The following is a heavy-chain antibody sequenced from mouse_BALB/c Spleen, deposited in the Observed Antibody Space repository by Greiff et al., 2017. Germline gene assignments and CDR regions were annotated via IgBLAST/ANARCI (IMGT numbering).Heavy chain of an antibody. CDR1: GYSITSGYY. CDR2: ISYDGSN. D-gene: IGHD2-4*01. J-gene: IGHJ4*01. Sequence: DVQLQESGPGLVKPSQSLSLTCSVTGYSITSGYYWNWIRQFPGNKLEWMGYISYDGSNNYNPSLKNRISITRDTSKNQFFLKLNSVTTEDTATYYCARRGANDYDGYYYAMDYWGQGTSVTVSS. V-gene: IGHV3-6*02. CDR3: ARRGANDYDGYYYAMDY.